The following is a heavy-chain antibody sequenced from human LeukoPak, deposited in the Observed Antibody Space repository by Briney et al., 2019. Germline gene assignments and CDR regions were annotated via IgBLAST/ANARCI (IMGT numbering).Heavy chain of an antibody. J-gene: IGHJ4*02. CDR2: INPNSGGT. CDR3: ARVSLFYYYDSSGYYTSAIDY. Sequence: ASVKVSCKASGYTFTGYYMHWVRQAPGQGLEWMGWINPNSGGTNYAQKFQGRVTMTRDTSISTAYMELSRLRSDDTAVYYCARVSLFYYYDSSGYYTSAIDYWGQGTLVTVSS. V-gene: IGHV1-2*02. CDR1: GYTFTGYY. D-gene: IGHD3-22*01.